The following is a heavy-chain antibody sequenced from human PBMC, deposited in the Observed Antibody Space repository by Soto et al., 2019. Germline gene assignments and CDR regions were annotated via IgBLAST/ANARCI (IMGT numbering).Heavy chain of an antibody. CDR2: IGTAGDT. D-gene: IGHD6-13*01. CDR3: ARAPHWGAAAGKMVYYGIDV. J-gene: IGHJ6*02. CDR1: GFTFSSYD. V-gene: IGHV3-13*01. Sequence: EVQLVESGGGLVQPGGSLRLSCAASGFTFSSYDMHWVRQATGKGLEWVSAIGTAGDTYYPGSVKGRFTISRENAKNSLYLQMNSLRAGDTAVYYCARAPHWGAAAGKMVYYGIDVWGQGTTVTVSS.